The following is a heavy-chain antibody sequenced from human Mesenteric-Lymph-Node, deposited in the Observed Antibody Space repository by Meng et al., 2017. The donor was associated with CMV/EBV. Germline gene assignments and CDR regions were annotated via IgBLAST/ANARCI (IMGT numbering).Heavy chain of an antibody. Sequence: GESLKISCAASGFTFSSYSMNWVRQAPGKGLEWVSYISSSSSTIYYADSVKGRFTISRDNAKNSLYLQMNSLRAEDTAVYYCARVPSHITIFGVVIPSYGMDVWGQGTTVTVSS. V-gene: IGHV3-48*04. CDR1: GFTFSSYS. J-gene: IGHJ6*02. D-gene: IGHD3-3*01. CDR2: ISSSSSTI. CDR3: ARVPSHITIFGVVIPSYGMDV.